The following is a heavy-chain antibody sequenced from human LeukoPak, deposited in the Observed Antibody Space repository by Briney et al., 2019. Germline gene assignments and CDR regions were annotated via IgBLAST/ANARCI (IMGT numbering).Heavy chain of an antibody. V-gene: IGHV3-30*19. J-gene: IGHJ6*02. D-gene: IGHD1-26*01. CDR2: IWYDGSNK. Sequence: GGSLRLSCAASGFTFSSYGMHWVRQAPGKGLEWVAVIWYDGSNKYYADSVKGRFTISRDNSKNTLYLQMNSLRAEDTAVYYCARDSYSGSRYYYYYYGMDVWGQGTTVTVSS. CDR3: ARDSYSGSRYYYYYYGMDV. CDR1: GFTFSSYG.